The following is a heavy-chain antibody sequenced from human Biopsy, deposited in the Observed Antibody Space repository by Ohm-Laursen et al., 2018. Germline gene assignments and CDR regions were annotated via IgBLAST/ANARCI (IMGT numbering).Heavy chain of an antibody. J-gene: IGHJ6*02. V-gene: IGHV3-21*01. CDR2: ISCRRSDI. CDR3: ARESALKWYQSLSYFNGMDV. Sequence: SLRLSCTASGFTVYNNYMTWVRQAPGEGLEWVSSISCRRSDIYYADSEKGRFTISRDNAKYSLFLHMNSLRAEDTAVYYCARESALKWYQSLSYFNGMDVWGQGTTVTVSS. D-gene: IGHD2-2*01. CDR1: GFTVYNNY.